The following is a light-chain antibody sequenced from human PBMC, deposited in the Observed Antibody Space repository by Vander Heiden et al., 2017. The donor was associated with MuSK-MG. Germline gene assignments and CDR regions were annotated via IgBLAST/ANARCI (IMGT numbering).Light chain of an antibody. CDR1: QSLLHSNGYNY. CDR2: LGS. J-gene: IGKJ2*01. Sequence: SPLSLPVTPGEPASISCRSSQSLLHSNGYNYLDWYLQKPGQSPQLLIYLGSNRASGVPDRFSGSGSGTDFTLKISRGEAEDVGVYYCMQPLQSPRYTFGQGTKLEIK. V-gene: IGKV2-28*01. CDR3: MQPLQSPRYT.